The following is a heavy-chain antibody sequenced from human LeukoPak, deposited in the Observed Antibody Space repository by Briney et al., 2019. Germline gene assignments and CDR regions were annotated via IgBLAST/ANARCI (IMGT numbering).Heavy chain of an antibody. J-gene: IGHJ4*02. CDR2: IRYDGSNK. V-gene: IGHV3-30*02. D-gene: IGHD2-2*02. CDR1: GFTFSSYG. CDR3: AKVRGYCSSTSCYIFDY. Sequence: GGSLRLSCAASGFTFSSYGMHWVRQAPGKGLEWVAFIRYDGSNKYYADSVKGRFTISRDNSKNTLYLQMNSLRAEDTAVYYCAKVRGYCSSTSCYIFDYWGQGTLVTVSS.